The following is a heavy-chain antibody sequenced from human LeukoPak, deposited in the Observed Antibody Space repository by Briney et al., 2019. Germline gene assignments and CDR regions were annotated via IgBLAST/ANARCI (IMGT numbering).Heavy chain of an antibody. CDR3: ARGYSGSYGRFDY. J-gene: IGHJ4*02. D-gene: IGHD1-26*01. CDR1: GGSISSFY. V-gene: IGHV4-59*01. CDR2: IYYSGNT. Sequence: SETLSLTCTVYGGSISSFYWSWIRQPPGKGLEWIGYIYYSGNTNYNPSLKNRVTISVDTSKNQFSLKLSSVTAADTAVYYCARGYSGSYGRFDYWGQGTLVTVSS.